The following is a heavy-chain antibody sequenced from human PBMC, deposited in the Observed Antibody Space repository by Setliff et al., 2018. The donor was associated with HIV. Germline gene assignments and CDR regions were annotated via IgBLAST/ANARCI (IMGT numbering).Heavy chain of an antibody. CDR1: GFTVSSNY. D-gene: IGHD2-15*01. V-gene: IGHV3-66*01. J-gene: IGHJ3*02. Sequence: PGGSLRLSCAASGFTVSSNYVNWVRQAPGKGLEWVSVIYSGGSTYYADSVKGRFSISRDNSKNTLYLQMNSLRAEDTAVYYCATRVVVIDALDTWGQGTMVTVSS. CDR3: ATRVVVIDALDT. CDR2: IYSGGST.